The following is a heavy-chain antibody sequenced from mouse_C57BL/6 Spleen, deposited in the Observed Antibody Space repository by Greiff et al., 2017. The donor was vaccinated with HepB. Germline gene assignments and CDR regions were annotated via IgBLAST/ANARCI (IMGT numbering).Heavy chain of an antibody. CDR3: ARFYDGYWGYFDV. V-gene: IGHV1-76*01. CDR1: GYTFTDYY. Sequence: QVQLQQSGAELVRPGASVKLSCKASGYTFTDYYINWVKQRPGQGLEWIARIYPGSGNTYYNEKFKGKATLTAEKSSSTAYMQLSSLTSEDSAVYFCARFYDGYWGYFDVWGTGTTVTVSS. J-gene: IGHJ1*03. CDR2: IYPGSGNT. D-gene: IGHD2-3*01.